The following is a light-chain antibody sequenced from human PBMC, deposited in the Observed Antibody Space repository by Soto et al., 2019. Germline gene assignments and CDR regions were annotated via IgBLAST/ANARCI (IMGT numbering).Light chain of an antibody. CDR1: QSVTHKY. CDR3: QQYGSSPPYT. CDR2: GSS. Sequence: EVVLTQSPGTQSLSPGERATLSCRASQSVTHKYLAWYHQKPGQAHRLLIFGSSDRSTGIPDRFSGSGSGTDFNLTISRLEPEDFAVYYCQQYGSSPPYTFGQGTKLEI. V-gene: IGKV3-20*01. J-gene: IGKJ2*01.